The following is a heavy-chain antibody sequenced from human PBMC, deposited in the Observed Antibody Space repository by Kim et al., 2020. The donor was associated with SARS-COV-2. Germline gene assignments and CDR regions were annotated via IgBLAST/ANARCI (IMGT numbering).Heavy chain of an antibody. CDR1: GYTFTSYG. V-gene: IGHV1-18*04. Sequence: ASVKVSCKASGYTFTSYGISWVRQAPGQGLEWMGWISAYNGNTNYAQKLQGRVTMNTNTSTRTAYMELRSLRSDDTAVYYCAREGIKQWLARVDYYEYGMDVCGAGTTVTVSS. CDR2: ISAYNGNT. J-gene: IGHJ6*04. D-gene: IGHD6-19*01. CDR3: AREGIKQWLARVDYYEYGMDV.